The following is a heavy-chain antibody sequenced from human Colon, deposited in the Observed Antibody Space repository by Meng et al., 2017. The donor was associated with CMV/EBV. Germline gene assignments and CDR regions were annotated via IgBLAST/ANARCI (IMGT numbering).Heavy chain of an antibody. V-gene: IGHV7-4-1*02. Sequence: SCKASGYMFNRYNINWVRQAPGQWLEWMGYINPKTANPTYVQGFTGRFVFSLDTSVSTAYLQISSLEAEDTAVYYCATGSVAADGKGYWGQGTLVTVSS. D-gene: IGHD6-13*01. CDR2: INPKTANP. CDR1: GYMFNRYN. CDR3: ATGSVAADGKGY. J-gene: IGHJ1*01.